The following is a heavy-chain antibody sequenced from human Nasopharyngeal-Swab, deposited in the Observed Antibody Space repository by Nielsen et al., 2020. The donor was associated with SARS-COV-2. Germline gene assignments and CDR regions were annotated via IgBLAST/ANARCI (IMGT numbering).Heavy chain of an antibody. CDR1: GYTFTGYY. D-gene: IGHD5-18*01. V-gene: IGHV1-2*06. CDR3: AGAGKIQLWFNSLYYFDY. J-gene: IGHJ4*02. CDR2: INPNSGGT. Sequence: ASVKVSCKASGYTFTGYYMHWVRQAPGQGLEWMGRINPNSGGTNYAQKFQGRVTMTRDTSISTAYMELSRLRSDDTAVYYCAGAGKIQLWFNSLYYFDYWGQGTLVTVSS.